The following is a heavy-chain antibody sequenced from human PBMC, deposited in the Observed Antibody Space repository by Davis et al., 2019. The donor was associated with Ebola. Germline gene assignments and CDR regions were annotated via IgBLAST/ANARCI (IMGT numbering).Heavy chain of an antibody. D-gene: IGHD4-23*01. CDR2: ISSSSSYI. CDR3: ARGRGGKSRYGMDV. Sequence: GESLKISCAASGFTFSSYSMNWVRQAPGKGLEWVSSISSSSSYIYYVDSVKGRFTISRDNAKNSLYLQMNSLRAEDTAVYYCARGRGGKSRYGMDVWGQGTTVTVSS. J-gene: IGHJ6*02. V-gene: IGHV3-21*01. CDR1: GFTFSSYS.